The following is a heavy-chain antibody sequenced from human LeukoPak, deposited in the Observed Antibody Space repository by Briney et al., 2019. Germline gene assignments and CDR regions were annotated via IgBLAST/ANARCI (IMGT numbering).Heavy chain of an antibody. CDR3: ARAFLERPLYYYYMDV. D-gene: IGHD1-1*01. Sequence: GGSLRLSYAASGFTFSSYAMHWVRQAPGKGLEWVAVISYDGSNKYYADSVKGRFTISRDNSKNTLYLQMNSLRAEDTAVYYCARAFLERPLYYYYMDVWGKGTTVTVSS. J-gene: IGHJ6*03. CDR1: GFTFSSYA. CDR2: ISYDGSNK. V-gene: IGHV3-30*04.